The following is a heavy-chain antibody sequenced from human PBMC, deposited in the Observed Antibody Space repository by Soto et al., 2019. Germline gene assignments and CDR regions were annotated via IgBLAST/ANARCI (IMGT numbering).Heavy chain of an antibody. CDR3: ARGLEQWRIVYYGMDV. CDR1: GFTFSSYG. V-gene: IGHV3-33*01. D-gene: IGHD6-19*01. Sequence: PGGSLRLSCAASGFTFSSYGMHWVCQAPGKGLEWVAVIWYDGSNKYYADSVKGRFTISRDNSKNTLYLQMNSLRAEDTAVYYCARGLEQWRIVYYGMDVWGQGTTVTVSS. J-gene: IGHJ6*02. CDR2: IWYDGSNK.